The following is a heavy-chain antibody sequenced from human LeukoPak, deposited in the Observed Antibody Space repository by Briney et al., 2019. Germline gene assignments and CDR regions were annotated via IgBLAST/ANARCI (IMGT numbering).Heavy chain of an antibody. CDR3: ARGRGSD. D-gene: IGHD2-15*01. Sequence: GGSLRLSCEASGFTDSSDFMGWVRQAPGKGLEWVSIIHRGGTTYYADSVKGRFTTSRDSFKNTLNLQMNSLRAEDTAVYYWARGRGSDWGQGTLVTVSS. CDR1: GFTDSSDF. CDR2: IHRGGTT. J-gene: IGHJ4*02. V-gene: IGHV3-53*01.